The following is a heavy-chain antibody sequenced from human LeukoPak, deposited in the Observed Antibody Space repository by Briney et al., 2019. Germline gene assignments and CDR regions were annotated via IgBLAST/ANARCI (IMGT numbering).Heavy chain of an antibody. J-gene: IGHJ4*02. V-gene: IGHV4-30-4*08. CDR3: ARDFREAYYFDY. CDR1: GGSISSGDYY. CDR2: IYYSGST. Sequence: SETLSLTCTVSGGSISSGDYYWSWIRQPPGKGLEWIGYIYYSGSTSYNPSLKSRVTISVDTSKNQFSLKLSSVTAADTAVYYCARDFREAYYFDYWGQGTLVSVSS.